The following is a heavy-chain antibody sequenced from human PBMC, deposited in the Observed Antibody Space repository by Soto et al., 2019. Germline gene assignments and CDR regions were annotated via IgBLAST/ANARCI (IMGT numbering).Heavy chain of an antibody. CDR2: IYYSEST. V-gene: IGHV4-59*02. CDR3: ARARDFGAARYYSDLDV. Sequence: QVQLQESGPGLVKPSETLSLTCTVSGGSVSSYYWSWIRQPPGKGLEWIGYIYYSESTNYNPSLNSRVTISLDTSKNQFSLKLRSVTAADTAVYYCARARDFGAARYYSDLDVWGQGTTVTVSS. D-gene: IGHD2-21*01. CDR1: GGSVSSYY. J-gene: IGHJ6*02.